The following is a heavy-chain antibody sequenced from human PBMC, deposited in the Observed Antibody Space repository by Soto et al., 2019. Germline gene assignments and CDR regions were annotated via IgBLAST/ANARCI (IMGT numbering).Heavy chain of an antibody. D-gene: IGHD6-13*01. J-gene: IGHJ6*02. CDR2: TFPMFGKA. CDR1: GGTFSSYA. CDR3: ATVDISTWIDGMDV. Sequence: ASVKVSCKASGGTFSSYAISWVRQAPGQGLEWMGGTFPMFGKANYAQKFQGRVTLSADKSTSTAYMELSSLTSEDTAVYYCATVDISTWIDGMDVWGQGTTVTVSS. V-gene: IGHV1-69*06.